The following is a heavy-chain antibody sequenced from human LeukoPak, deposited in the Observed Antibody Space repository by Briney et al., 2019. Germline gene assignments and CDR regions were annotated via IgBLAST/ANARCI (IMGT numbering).Heavy chain of an antibody. CDR3: AKGGITFGGAYYMDV. J-gene: IGHJ6*03. CDR1: GGTFSSYA. CDR2: IIPIFGTA. Sequence: GASVKVSCKASGGTFSSYAISWVRQAPGQGLEWMGGIIPIFGTANYAQKFQGRVTITADKSTSTAYMELSRLRSDDTAVYYCAKGGITFGGAYYMDVWGKGTTVTVSS. D-gene: IGHD3-16*01. V-gene: IGHV1-69*06.